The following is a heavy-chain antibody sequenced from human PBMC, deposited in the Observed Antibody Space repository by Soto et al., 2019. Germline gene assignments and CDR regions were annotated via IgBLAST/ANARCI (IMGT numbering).Heavy chain of an antibody. Sequence: ASVKVSCKAPGYTFTSYGISWVRQAPGQGLEWMGWISAYNGNTNYAQKLQGRVTMTTDTSTSTAYMELSSLRSEDTAVYYCARGGDIVVVTAPLDYWGQGTLVTVSS. CDR2: ISAYNGNT. CDR1: GYTFTSYG. CDR3: ARGGDIVVVTAPLDY. D-gene: IGHD2-21*02. J-gene: IGHJ4*02. V-gene: IGHV1-18*01.